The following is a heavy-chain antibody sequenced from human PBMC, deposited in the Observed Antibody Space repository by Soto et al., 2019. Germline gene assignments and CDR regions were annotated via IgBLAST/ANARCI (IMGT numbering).Heavy chain of an antibody. V-gene: IGHV3-7*03. CDR3: SRDVVVGAKALNY. D-gene: IGHD2-15*01. Sequence: GGSLRLSCAASGFTFSNYWMTWVRQAPGEGLEWVANIKEDGSEKHYVDSVKGRFTISRDNAKNSLYLQMNSLRVEDTAVYFCSRDVVVGAKALNYWGQGALVTSPQ. CDR1: GFTFSNYW. CDR2: IKEDGSEK. J-gene: IGHJ4*02.